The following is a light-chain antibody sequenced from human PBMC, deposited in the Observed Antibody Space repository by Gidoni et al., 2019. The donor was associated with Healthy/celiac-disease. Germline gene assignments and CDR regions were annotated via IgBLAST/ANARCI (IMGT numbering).Light chain of an antibody. J-gene: IGLJ1*01. CDR1: SSDFGGYNY. CDR3: CSYAGSWGV. Sequence: QSALTQPRSVSGSPGQSVTISCTGTSSDFGGYNYVSWYQQHPGKAPKLMIYDVSKRPSGVPDRFSGSKSGNTASLTISGLQAEDEADYYCCSYAGSWGVFGTGTKVTVL. CDR2: DVS. V-gene: IGLV2-11*01.